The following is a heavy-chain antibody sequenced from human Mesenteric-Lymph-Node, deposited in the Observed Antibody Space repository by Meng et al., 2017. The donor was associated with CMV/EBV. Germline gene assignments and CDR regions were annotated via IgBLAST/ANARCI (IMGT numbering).Heavy chain of an antibody. J-gene: IGHJ4*02. V-gene: IGHV3-7*04. CDR2: INQDGSEK. CDR1: GFTFSRYW. D-gene: IGHD1-1*01. CDR3: VRGYSTNWNQPAYFDY. Sequence: GESLKISCAAFGFTFSRYWMTWVRQAPGKGLEWVANINQDGSEKYHVDSVKGRFTMSRDNAKNSLYLQMNSLRAEDTAVYYCVRGYSTNWNQPAYFDYWGQGALVTVSS.